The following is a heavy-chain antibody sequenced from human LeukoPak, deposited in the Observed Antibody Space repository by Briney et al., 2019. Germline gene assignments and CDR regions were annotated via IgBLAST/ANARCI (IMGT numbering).Heavy chain of an antibody. CDR2: IYYSGST. J-gene: IGHJ4*02. Sequence: KPSETLSLTCTVSGGSISGSSYYWGWIRQPPGKGLEWIGSIYYSGSTYYNPSLKSRVTISVDTSKNQFSLKLSSVTAADTAVYYCARIYCSGGSCYSDYWGQGALVTVSS. D-gene: IGHD2-15*01. CDR1: GGSISGSSYY. V-gene: IGHV4-39*01. CDR3: ARIYCSGGSCYSDY.